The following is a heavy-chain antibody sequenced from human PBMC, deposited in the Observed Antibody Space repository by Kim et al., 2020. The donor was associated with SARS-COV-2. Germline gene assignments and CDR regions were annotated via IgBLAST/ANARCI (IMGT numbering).Heavy chain of an antibody. D-gene: IGHD5-18*01. CDR1: GFTFSDYY. J-gene: IGHJ3*02. Sequence: GGSLRLSCAASGFTFSDYYMSWIRQAPGKGLEWVSYISSSGSTIYYADSVKGRFTISRDNAKNSLYLQMNSLRAEDTAVYYCASSYENDAFDIWGQGTMVTVSS. CDR3: ASSYENDAFDI. CDR2: ISSSGSTI. V-gene: IGHV3-11*01.